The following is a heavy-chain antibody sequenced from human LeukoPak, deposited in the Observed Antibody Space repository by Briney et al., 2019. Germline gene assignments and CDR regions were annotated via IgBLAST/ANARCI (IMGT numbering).Heavy chain of an antibody. CDR3: ARDRVGSPYYYDSRGYYGCWFDP. V-gene: IGHV1-2*02. D-gene: IGHD3-22*01. CDR1: GYTFTDYY. CDR2: INPDTGAT. J-gene: IGHJ5*02. Sequence: ASVKVSCKASGYTFTDYYIHWVRQAPGQGLEWMGWINPDTGATNFAQKFLGRVTLTRDTSITTAHMEVNSLPSDDTAVYYCARDRVGSPYYYDSRGYYGCWFDPWGQGTLVTVSS.